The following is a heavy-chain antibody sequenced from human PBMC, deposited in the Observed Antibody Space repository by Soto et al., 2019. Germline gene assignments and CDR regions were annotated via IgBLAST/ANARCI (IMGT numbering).Heavy chain of an antibody. D-gene: IGHD2-15*01. CDR1: GFTFSSYA. CDR3: ARHFAGVVAATLYYYYGMDV. J-gene: IGHJ6*02. CDR2: ISYDGSNK. Sequence: PGGSLRLSCSASGFTFSSYAMHWVRQAPGKGLEWVAVISYDGSNKYYADSVKGRFTISRDNSKNTLYLQMNSLRAEDTAVYYCARHFAGVVAATLYYYYGMDVWGQGTTVTVSS. V-gene: IGHV3-30-3*01.